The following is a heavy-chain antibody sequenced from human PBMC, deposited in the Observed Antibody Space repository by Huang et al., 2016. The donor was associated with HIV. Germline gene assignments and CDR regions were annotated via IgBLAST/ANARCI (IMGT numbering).Heavy chain of an antibody. CDR1: GFSLDSYN. Sequence: EVQLVESGGGLVKPGGSLRLSCAASGFSLDSYNMYWVRQTPGKGLQWVSSISPSSSFIDYADSVKGRFSISRDNAKNSLYLQMNNLGGEDTAVYYCARDRGQQLSPFDSWGQGTLVTVSS. CDR3: ARDRGQQLSPFDS. V-gene: IGHV3-21*01. J-gene: IGHJ4*02. D-gene: IGHD6-13*01. CDR2: ISPSSSFI.